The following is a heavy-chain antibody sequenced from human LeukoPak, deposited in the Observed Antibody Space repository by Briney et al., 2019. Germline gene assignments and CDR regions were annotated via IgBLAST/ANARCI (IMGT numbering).Heavy chain of an antibody. J-gene: IGHJ6*02. V-gene: IGHV3-43D*03. D-gene: IGHD3-22*01. CDR2: ISWDGGST. Sequence: PGRSLRLSCAASGFTFDDYAMHWVRQAPGKGLEWVSLISWDGGSTYYADSVKGRFTISRDNSKNSLYLQMNSLRAEDTALYYCAKDPVSDSSGYYGMDVWGQGTTVTVSS. CDR1: GFTFDDYA. CDR3: AKDPVSDSSGYYGMDV.